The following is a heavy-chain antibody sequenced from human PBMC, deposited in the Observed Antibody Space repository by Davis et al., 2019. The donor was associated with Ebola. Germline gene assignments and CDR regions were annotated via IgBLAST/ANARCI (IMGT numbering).Heavy chain of an antibody. V-gene: IGHV3-7*01. CDR2: IDQYGSDN. J-gene: IGHJ4*02. Sequence: GGSLRLSCTASGFTFGDYAMSWVRQAPGKGLEWVANIDQYGSDNYYVDSVKGRFTISRDNAKNSLYLQMNSLRAEDTAVYYCATGRSFDYWGQGTLVTVSS. CDR3: ATGRSFDY. CDR1: GFTFGDYA.